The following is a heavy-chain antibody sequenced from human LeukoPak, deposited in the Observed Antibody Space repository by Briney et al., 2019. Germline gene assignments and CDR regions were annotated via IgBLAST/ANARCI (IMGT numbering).Heavy chain of an antibody. CDR1: GSSISSYY. J-gene: IGHJ6*03. V-gene: IGHV4-4*07. D-gene: IGHD1-26*01. CDR2: IYTSGST. CDR3: AREVFGVVGAKRVYYYYMDV. Sequence: SETLSLTCAVSGSSISSYYWSWIRQPAGKGLEWIGCIYTSGSTNYNPSLKSRVTMSVDTSKNQFSLKLSSVTAADTAVYYCAREVFGVVGAKRVYYYYMDVWGKGTTVTVSS.